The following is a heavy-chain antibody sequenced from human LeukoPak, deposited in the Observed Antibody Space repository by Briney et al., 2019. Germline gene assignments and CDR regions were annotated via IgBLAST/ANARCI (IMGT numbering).Heavy chain of an antibody. D-gene: IGHD6-19*01. Sequence: SQTLSLTCAISGDTVSSNSAAWSWIRQSPSRGLEWMGRTYYRSKWYHDYAVSVRSRVSVNPDTSKNQFSLQLNSVTPEDTAVYYCARFLGIGSQRYYFDSWGQGTLVTVSS. CDR1: GDTVSSNSAA. J-gene: IGHJ4*02. CDR2: TYYRSKWYH. CDR3: ARFLGIGSQRYYFDS. V-gene: IGHV6-1*01.